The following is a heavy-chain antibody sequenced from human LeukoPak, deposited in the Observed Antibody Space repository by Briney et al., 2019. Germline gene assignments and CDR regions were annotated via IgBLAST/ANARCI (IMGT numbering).Heavy chain of an antibody. D-gene: IGHD2-15*01. Sequence: ASVKVSCKASGYTFTGYYMHWVRQAPGQGLEWMGWINPNSGSTSYAQKFQGRVTMTRDTSTSTVYMELSSLRSEDTAVYYCARDGAYCSGGSCYLYYYYYYGMDVWGKGTTVTVSS. J-gene: IGHJ6*04. CDR1: GYTFTGYY. CDR2: INPNSGST. V-gene: IGHV1-46*01. CDR3: ARDGAYCSGGSCYLYYYYYYGMDV.